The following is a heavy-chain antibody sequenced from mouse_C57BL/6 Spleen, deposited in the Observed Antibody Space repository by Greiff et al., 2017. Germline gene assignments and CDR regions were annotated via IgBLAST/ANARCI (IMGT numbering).Heavy chain of an antibody. CDR1: GFTFNTYA. J-gene: IGHJ2*01. V-gene: IGHV10-3*01. CDR3: VRDSDGYAYFDY. CDR2: IRSKSSNNAT. D-gene: IGHD2-2*01. Sequence: EVQLQESGGGLVQPKGSLKLSCAASGFTFNTYAMHWVRQAPGKGLEWVARIRSKSSNNATYYADSVKDRFTISRDDSQSMLYLQMNNLKTEDTAMYYCVRDSDGYAYFDYWGQGTTLTVSS.